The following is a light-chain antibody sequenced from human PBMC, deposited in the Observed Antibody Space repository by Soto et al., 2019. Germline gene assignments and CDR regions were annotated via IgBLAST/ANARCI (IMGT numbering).Light chain of an antibody. J-gene: IGLJ3*02. CDR1: SSNIGAGYD. CDR3: AAWDDSLSGVV. V-gene: IGLV1-40*01. CDR2: GNN. Sequence: QSVLTQPPSVSGAPGQRVTISCTGSSSNIGAGYDVHWYQQLPGTAPKLLIYGNNERPSGVPDRFSGSKSGTSASLAISGLRPEDEADYYCAAWDDSLSGVVFGGGTKLTVL.